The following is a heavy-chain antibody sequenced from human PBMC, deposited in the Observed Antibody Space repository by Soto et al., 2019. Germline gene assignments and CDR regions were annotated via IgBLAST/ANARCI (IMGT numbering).Heavy chain of an antibody. CDR2: ISAYNGNA. CDR3: ARDRAYDFWSGPNWFDP. Sequence: ASVKVSCKASGYTFTSYGISWVRQAPGQGLEWMGWISAYNGNANYAQKLQGRVTMTTDTSTSTAYMELRSLRSDDTAVYYCARDRAYDFWSGPNWFDPWGQGTLVTVSS. CDR1: GYTFTSYG. D-gene: IGHD3-3*01. V-gene: IGHV1-18*01. J-gene: IGHJ5*02.